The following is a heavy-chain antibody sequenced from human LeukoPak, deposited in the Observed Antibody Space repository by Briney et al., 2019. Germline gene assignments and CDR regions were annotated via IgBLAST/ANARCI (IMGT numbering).Heavy chain of an antibody. Sequence: GGSLRLSCAASGFTFSSYAMSWVRQAPGKGLEWVSAISGSGGSTYYADYVKGRFTIFRDNTKNTLFLQMNSLRAEDTAVYYCANELPTNYDFWSGPDPGVYWGQGTLVTVSS. D-gene: IGHD3-3*01. CDR2: ISGSGGST. CDR3: ANELPTNYDFWSGPDPGVY. J-gene: IGHJ4*02. V-gene: IGHV3-23*01. CDR1: GFTFSSYA.